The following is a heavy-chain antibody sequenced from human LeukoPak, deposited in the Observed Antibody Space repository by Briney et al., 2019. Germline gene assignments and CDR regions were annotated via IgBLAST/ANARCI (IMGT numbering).Heavy chain of an antibody. CDR1: GFTFSSYA. Sequence: LAGGSLRLSCAAPGFTFSSYAMSWVRQAPGKGLEWVSAISGSGGSTYYADSVKGRFTISRDNSKNTLYLQMNSLRPEDTALYSCARDRSRGGFDYWGQGTLVTVSS. V-gene: IGHV3-23*01. CDR2: ISGSGGST. J-gene: IGHJ4*02. CDR3: ARDRSRGGFDY. D-gene: IGHD3-10*01.